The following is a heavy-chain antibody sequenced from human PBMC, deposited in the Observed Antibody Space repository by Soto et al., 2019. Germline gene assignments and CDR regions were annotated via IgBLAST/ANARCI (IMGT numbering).Heavy chain of an antibody. D-gene: IGHD6-6*01. Sequence: PPETLSLTCNVSGGSIHTYYWNWIRQSPGKGLEWIGYISDGGSPNYNPSLKSRVTISVDTSKDQFSLKLSSVTAPDTAVYYCARQEYSSSGGEYWAKGTLVTVSS. CDR1: GGSIHTYY. J-gene: IGHJ4*02. CDR2: ISDGGSP. V-gene: IGHV4-59*01. CDR3: ARQEYSSSGGEY.